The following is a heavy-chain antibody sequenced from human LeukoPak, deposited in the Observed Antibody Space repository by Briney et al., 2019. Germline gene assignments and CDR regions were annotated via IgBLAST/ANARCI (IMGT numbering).Heavy chain of an antibody. CDR1: GFTLSDYY. D-gene: IGHD6-19*01. V-gene: IGHV3-11*04. CDR2: IRSSGTTI. Sequence: PGGSLRLSCAASGFTLSDYYMSWIRQAPGKGLEWVSYIRSSGTTIYYADSVKGRFTISRDNAKNSLYLQMNSLGAEDTAVYYCARGNSGWYYFDYWGQGTLVTVSS. J-gene: IGHJ4*02. CDR3: ARGNSGWYYFDY.